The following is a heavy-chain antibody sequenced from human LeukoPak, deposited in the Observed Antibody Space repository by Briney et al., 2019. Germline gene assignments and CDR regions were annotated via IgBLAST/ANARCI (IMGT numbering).Heavy chain of an antibody. Sequence: SETLSLTCTVSGGSISSYYWSWIRQPPGKGLEWIGYIYYSGSTNYNPSLKGRVTISVDTSKNQFSLKLNSVTAADTAVYYCAIDAGAYWGQGTLVTVSS. V-gene: IGHV4-59*01. CDR1: GGSISSYY. D-gene: IGHD1-14*01. CDR2: IYYSGST. J-gene: IGHJ4*02. CDR3: AIDAGAY.